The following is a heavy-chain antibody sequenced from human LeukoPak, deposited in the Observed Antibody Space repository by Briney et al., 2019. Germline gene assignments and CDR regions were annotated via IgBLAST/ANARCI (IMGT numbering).Heavy chain of an antibody. J-gene: IGHJ6*02. D-gene: IGHD5-12*01. Sequence: SETLSLTCTVSGGSINSGDYYWSWIRQPPGKGLEWIGYIYYSGSTSYNPSLKSRVTISIDTSKNQFSLKVNSVTAADTAVYYCARDRNIVATIEGGMDVWGQGTTVTVSS. CDR3: ARDRNIVATIEGGMDV. CDR1: GGSINSGDYY. V-gene: IGHV4-30-4*01. CDR2: IYYSGST.